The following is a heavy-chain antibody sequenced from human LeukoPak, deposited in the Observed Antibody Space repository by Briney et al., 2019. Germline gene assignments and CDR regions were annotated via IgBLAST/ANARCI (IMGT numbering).Heavy chain of an antibody. J-gene: IGHJ4*02. Sequence: SETLSLTCTVSGGSISSYYWSWIRQPPGKGLEWIGYIYYSGSTNYNPSLKSRVTISVDTSKNQFSLKLSSVTAADTAVYYCARHGIGGYSTQQGHSYFDYWGQGTLVTVSS. CDR2: IYYSGST. D-gene: IGHD5-18*01. CDR3: ARHGIGGYSTQQGHSYFDY. CDR1: GGSISSYY. V-gene: IGHV4-59*08.